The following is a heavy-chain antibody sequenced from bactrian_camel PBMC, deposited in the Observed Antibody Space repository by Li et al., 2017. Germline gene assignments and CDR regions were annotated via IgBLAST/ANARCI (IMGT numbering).Heavy chain of an antibody. Sequence: QVQLVESGGGSVQAGGSLRLSCEASGATSSTNCMGWFRQAPGKEREGVATIYIAGNYTFYSDSVKGRFTISQDNAKNTLYLQMNSLKPEDTAMYYCAGGGESWLHCEYNYWGQGTQVTVS. CDR3: AGGGESWLHCEYNY. CDR1: GATSSTNC. CDR2: IYIAGNYT. V-gene: IGHV3S6*01. D-gene: IGHD6*01. J-gene: IGHJ4*01.